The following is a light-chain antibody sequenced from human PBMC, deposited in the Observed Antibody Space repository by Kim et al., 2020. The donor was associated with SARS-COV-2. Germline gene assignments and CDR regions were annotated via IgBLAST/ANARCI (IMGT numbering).Light chain of an antibody. CDR3: SALDSSLSWV. CDR1: SNIVGNQG. CDR2: RNN. J-gene: IGLJ3*02. Sequence: LRKTATLTCTGNSNIVGNQGAAWLQQHQGHPPKLLSYRNNNRPSGISERFSASRSGNTASLTITGLQPEDEADYYCSALDSSLSWVFGGGTQLTVL. V-gene: IGLV10-54*02.